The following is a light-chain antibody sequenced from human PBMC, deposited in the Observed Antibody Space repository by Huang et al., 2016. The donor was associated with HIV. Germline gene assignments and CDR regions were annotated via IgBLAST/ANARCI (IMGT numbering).Light chain of an antibody. V-gene: IGKV2-28*01. CDR1: QSLLHSNGYNY. CDR2: LGS. Sequence: DIVMTQSPLSLPVTPGEPASISCRSSQSLLHSNGYNYLDWYLQKPGQSPQLLIYLGSNRASGVPDRLSSSGSGTDFTLKISRVEAEDVGVYYCMQALQTLWTFGQGTKVEIK. CDR3: MQALQTLWT. J-gene: IGKJ1*01.